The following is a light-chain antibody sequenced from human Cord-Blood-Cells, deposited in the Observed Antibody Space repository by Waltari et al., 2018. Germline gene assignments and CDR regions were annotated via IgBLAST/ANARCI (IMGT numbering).Light chain of an antibody. J-gene: IGLJ1*01. CDR2: DVS. CDR3: CSYAGSYTYV. Sequence: QSALTQPRSVSGSPGQSVTISCTGTSSDVGGFTQFSWYQQHPGKAPKLMIYDVSKRPSGVPDRFSGSKSGNTAYLTISGLQAEDEADYYCCSYAGSYTYVFGTGTKVAVL. CDR1: SSDVGGFTQ. V-gene: IGLV2-11*01.